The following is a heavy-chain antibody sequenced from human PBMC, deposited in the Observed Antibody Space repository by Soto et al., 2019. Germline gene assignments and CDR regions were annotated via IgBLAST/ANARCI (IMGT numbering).Heavy chain of an antibody. CDR1: GGTFSSYT. J-gene: IGHJ4*02. Sequence: QVQLVQSGAEVKKPGSSVKVSCKASGGTFSSYTISWVRQAPGQGLEWMGRIIPILGIANYAQKFQGRVTITADKSTSTAYMELSSLRSGDTAVYYCARTDYYGSGSYWGYWGQGTLVTVSS. D-gene: IGHD3-10*01. V-gene: IGHV1-69*02. CDR3: ARTDYYGSGSYWGY. CDR2: IIPILGIA.